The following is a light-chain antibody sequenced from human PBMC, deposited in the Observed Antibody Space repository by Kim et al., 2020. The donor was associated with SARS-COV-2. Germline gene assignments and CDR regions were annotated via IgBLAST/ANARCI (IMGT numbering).Light chain of an antibody. CDR2: RNN. V-gene: IGLV1-47*01. J-gene: IGLJ3*02. CDR3: AAWDDSLSGWV. CDR1: SSNIESKY. Sequence: GQRVTISCSGSSSNIESKYEYWYQRLPGTAPKLLIYRNNQRPSGVPDRFSGSKSGTSASLAISGLRSEDGADYYCAAWDDSLSGWVFGGGTKLTVL.